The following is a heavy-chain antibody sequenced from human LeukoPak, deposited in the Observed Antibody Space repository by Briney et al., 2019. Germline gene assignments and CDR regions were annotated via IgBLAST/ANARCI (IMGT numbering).Heavy chain of an antibody. CDR3: ARAASSGYFTPPYYYYYYMDV. Sequence: PSETLSLTCAVYGGSSSDYFWSWIRQPPGKGLEWIGEINHGGSTNYNPSLKSRVTTSVETSKNQFSLKLSFVTAADTAVYYCARAASSGYFTPPYYYYYYMDVWGKGTTVTVSS. J-gene: IGHJ6*03. V-gene: IGHV4-34*01. CDR2: INHGGST. D-gene: IGHD3-22*01. CDR1: GGSSSDYF.